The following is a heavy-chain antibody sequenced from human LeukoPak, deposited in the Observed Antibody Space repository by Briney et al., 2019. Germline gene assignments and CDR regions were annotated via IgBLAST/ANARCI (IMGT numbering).Heavy chain of an antibody. Sequence: GESLKISFKGSGYSFTSYWIGWVRQMPGKGLEWMGIIYPGDSDTRYSPSFQGQVTISADKSISTAYLQWSSLKASDTAMYYCARHRDDILTGYYFAHYMDVWGKGTTVTVSS. CDR3: ARHRDDILTGYYFAHYMDV. CDR2: IYPGDSDT. CDR1: GYSFTSYW. J-gene: IGHJ6*03. V-gene: IGHV5-51*01. D-gene: IGHD3-9*01.